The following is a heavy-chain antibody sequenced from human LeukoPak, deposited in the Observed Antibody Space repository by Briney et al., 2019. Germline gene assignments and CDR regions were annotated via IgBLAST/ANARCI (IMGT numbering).Heavy chain of an antibody. CDR1: GGTFSSYT. V-gene: IGHV1-69*13. Sequence: RASVKVSCKASGGTFSSYTISWVRQAPGQGLEWMGGIIPIFGTAHYAQKFQGRVTITADESTSTAYMELSSLRSEDTAVYYCARGGIVAAGIVNNHDAFDVWGLGTMVTVSS. CDR3: ARGGIVAAGIVNNHDAFDV. D-gene: IGHD6-13*01. CDR2: IIPIFGTA. J-gene: IGHJ3*01.